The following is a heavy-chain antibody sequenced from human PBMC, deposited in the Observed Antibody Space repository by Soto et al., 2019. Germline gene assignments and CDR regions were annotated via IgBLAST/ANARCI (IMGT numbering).Heavy chain of an antibody. D-gene: IGHD5-12*01. Sequence: VQLVESGGGVVQPGRSLRLSCAASGFTFSSYAMHWVRQAPGKGLEWVAVISYDGSNKYYADSVKGRFTISRDNSKNPLYLQMNSLRAEDTALYYCARGNVDIVATTPDYWGQGTLVTVSS. V-gene: IGHV3-30-3*01. CDR1: GFTFSSYA. J-gene: IGHJ4*02. CDR2: ISYDGSNK. CDR3: ARGNVDIVATTPDY.